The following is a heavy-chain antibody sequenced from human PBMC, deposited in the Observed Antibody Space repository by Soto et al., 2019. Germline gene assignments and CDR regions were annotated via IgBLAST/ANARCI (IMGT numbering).Heavy chain of an antibody. V-gene: IGHV1-18*04. CDR1: GYNFTNYG. CDR3: TSPSYYGSGTTGGV. Sequence: ASVKVSCKASGYNFTNYGINWVRQAPGQGLEWMGWISVYNGDTNYAQKLHGRVTMTTDTSTSTAYMGLRSLKTEDTAVYYCTSPSYYGSGTTGGVWGQGTTVTVSS. D-gene: IGHD3-10*01. J-gene: IGHJ6*02. CDR2: ISVYNGDT.